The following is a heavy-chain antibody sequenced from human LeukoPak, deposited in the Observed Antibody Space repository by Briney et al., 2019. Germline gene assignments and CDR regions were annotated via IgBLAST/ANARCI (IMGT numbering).Heavy chain of an antibody. D-gene: IGHD3-22*01. V-gene: IGHV3-30-3*01. J-gene: IGHJ3*02. CDR1: GFTFSSYA. CDR3: ARDFPAYYYDSSGPWGAFDI. Sequence: GGSLRLSCAASGFTFSSYAMHWVRQAPGKGLEWVADISYDGSNKYYADSVKGRFTISRDNSKNTLYLQMNSLRAEDTAVYYCARDFPAYYYDSSGPWGAFDIWGQGTMVTVSS. CDR2: ISYDGSNK.